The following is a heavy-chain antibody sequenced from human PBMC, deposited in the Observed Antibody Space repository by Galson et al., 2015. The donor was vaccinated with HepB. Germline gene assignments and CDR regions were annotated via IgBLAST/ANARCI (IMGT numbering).Heavy chain of an antibody. D-gene: IGHD3-10*01. CDR1: GFTFSNYA. V-gene: IGHV3-23*01. J-gene: IGHJ4*02. Sequence: SLRLSCAASGFTFSNYAMNWVRQAPGQGLEWVSGISSSGTSAYYADSVKGRFTISRDTSQNTLHLQLRSLRADDTAVYYCAKDGSWSSGSYYLEGHYFDYWGQGTLVTVSS. CDR3: AKDGSWSSGSYYLEGHYFDY. CDR2: ISSSGTSA.